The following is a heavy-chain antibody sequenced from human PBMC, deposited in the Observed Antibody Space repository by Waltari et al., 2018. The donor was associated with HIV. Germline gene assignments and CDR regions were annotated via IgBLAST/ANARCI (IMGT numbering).Heavy chain of an antibody. CDR2: IRYDGSNE. J-gene: IGHJ6*02. Sequence: QVQLVESGGGVVQPGGSLRLSCAASGFTFSSYGMHWVRQAPGQGLAWVAFIRYDGSNEYNADSVKGRFTISRDNSKNTLYLQMNSLRAEDTAVYHCAKEREVHDYGSGSYYNGSVRYYYYGMDVWGQGTTVTVSS. V-gene: IGHV3-30*02. CDR3: AKEREVHDYGSGSYYNGSVRYYYYGMDV. CDR1: GFTFSSYG. D-gene: IGHD3-10*01.